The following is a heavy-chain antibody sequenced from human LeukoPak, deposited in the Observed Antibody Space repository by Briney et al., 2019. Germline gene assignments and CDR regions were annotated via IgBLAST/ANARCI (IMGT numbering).Heavy chain of an antibody. CDR3: ARDLCSGGSCYLDY. D-gene: IGHD2-15*01. CDR1: GFTFSSYS. CDR2: ISSSGSYI. J-gene: IGHJ4*02. V-gene: IGHV3-21*01. Sequence: SGGSLRLSCAASGFTFSSYSMNWVRQAPGKGLEWVSSISSSGSYIYYADSLKGRFTISRDNAKNSLYLQMNSLRAEDTAVYYCARDLCSGGSCYLDYWGQGTLVTVSS.